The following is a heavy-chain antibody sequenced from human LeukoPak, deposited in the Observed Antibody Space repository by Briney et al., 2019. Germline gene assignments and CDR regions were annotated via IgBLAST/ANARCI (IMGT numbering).Heavy chain of an antibody. CDR3: ARHSRSGYIGYENAFDI. Sequence: PSETLSLTCTVSGGSISSYCWDWIRQPPGKGLEWIGNIYNSANTHYNPSLKTRITMSVDTSKNQFSLKLNSVTAADTGIYYCARHSRSGYIGYENAFDIWGQGTMVTVSS. D-gene: IGHD5-12*01. V-gene: IGHV4-39*01. CDR2: IYNSANT. J-gene: IGHJ3*02. CDR1: GGSISSYC.